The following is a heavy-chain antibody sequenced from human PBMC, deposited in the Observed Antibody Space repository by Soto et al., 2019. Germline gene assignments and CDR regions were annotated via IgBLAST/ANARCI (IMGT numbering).Heavy chain of an antibody. CDR3: AKRGYSGYDYWYFDL. Sequence: GGSLRLSCAASGFTFSSYAMSWVRQAPGKGLEWVSAISGSGGSTYYADSVKGRFTISRDNSKNTLYLQMNSLRAEDTAVYYCAKRGYSGYDYWYFDLWGRGTLVTVSS. D-gene: IGHD5-12*01. CDR1: GFTFSSYA. J-gene: IGHJ2*01. V-gene: IGHV3-23*01. CDR2: ISGSGGST.